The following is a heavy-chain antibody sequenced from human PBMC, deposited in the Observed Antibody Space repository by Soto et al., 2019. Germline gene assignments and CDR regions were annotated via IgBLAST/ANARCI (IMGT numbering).Heavy chain of an antibody. CDR3: TTVTVAGTGALDY. CDR1: GFTFSNAW. Sequence: PGGSLRLSCAASGFTFSNAWMSWVRQAPGKGLEWVGRIKSKTDGGTTDYAAPVKGRFTISRDDSKNTLYLQMNSLKTEDTAVYYCTTVTVAGTGALDYWGQGALVTVSS. V-gene: IGHV3-15*01. D-gene: IGHD6-19*01. J-gene: IGHJ4*02. CDR2: IKSKTDGGTT.